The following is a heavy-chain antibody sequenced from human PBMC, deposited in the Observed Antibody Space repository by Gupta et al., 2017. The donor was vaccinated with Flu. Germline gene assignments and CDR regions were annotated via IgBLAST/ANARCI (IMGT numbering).Heavy chain of an antibody. Sequence: EEQLLESGGGFVQPGGSLRLSCAASGFNFSNYAMTWGRQAPGKGLEWVSTISFRGATTFYADSVKGRFTISRDNSKNTLYLQMNSLRAEDTAVYFCARDLQSRHGMDVWGQGTTVTVSS. J-gene: IGHJ6*02. CDR1: GFNFSNYA. V-gene: IGHV3-23*01. CDR2: ISFRGATT. CDR3: ARDLQSRHGMDV. D-gene: IGHD6-19*01.